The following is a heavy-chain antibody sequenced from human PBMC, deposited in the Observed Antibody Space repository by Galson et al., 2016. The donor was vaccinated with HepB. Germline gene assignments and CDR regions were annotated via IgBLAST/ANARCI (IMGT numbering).Heavy chain of an antibody. CDR1: GLTFGDYG. CDR2: IRSKAYGGTT. V-gene: IGHV3-49*03. Sequence: SLRLSCAASGLTFGDYGMSWFRQAPGKGLEWVGFIRSKAYGGTTAYAASVKGRFTISRDESKSTAYLQMNSLKTEDTAVYYCSRAPFPLLYGGNSYWGQGTLVTVSS. D-gene: IGHD4-23*01. J-gene: IGHJ4*02. CDR3: SRAPFPLLYGGNSY.